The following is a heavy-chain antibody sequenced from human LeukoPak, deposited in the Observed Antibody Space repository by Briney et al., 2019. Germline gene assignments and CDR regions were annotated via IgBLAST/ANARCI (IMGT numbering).Heavy chain of an antibody. CDR3: ARGRINYDIFTGYYPL. CDR2: INSDGSST. CDR1: GFTFSSYW. D-gene: IGHD3-9*01. V-gene: IGHV3-74*01. J-gene: IGHJ2*01. Sequence: PGGSLRLSCAASGFTFSSYWMHWVRHAPGKGLVWVSRINSDGSSTSYADSVKGRFTISRDNAKNTLYLQMNSLRAEDTAVYYCARGRINYDIFTGYYPLWGRGTLVTVSS.